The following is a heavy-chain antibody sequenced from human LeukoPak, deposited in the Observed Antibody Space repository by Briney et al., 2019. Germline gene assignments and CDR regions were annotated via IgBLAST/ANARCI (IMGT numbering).Heavy chain of an antibody. CDR2: IRGSGET. J-gene: IGHJ5*02. Sequence: GSLRLSCAVSGFIVSNYYMNWVRQAPGKGLEWVSLIRGSGETFYADSVKGRFTISRDDSKNTVYLQMNSLRVEDTAEYFCARDRAATQDWVEFDPWGQGTLVTVSS. CDR3: ARDRAATQDWVEFDP. CDR1: GFIVSNYY. V-gene: IGHV3-66*03. D-gene: IGHD3/OR15-3a*01.